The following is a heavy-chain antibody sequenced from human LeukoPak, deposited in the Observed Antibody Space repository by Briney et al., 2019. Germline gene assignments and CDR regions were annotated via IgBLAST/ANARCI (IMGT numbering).Heavy chain of an antibody. CDR1: GYSFTSYS. Sequence: GESLKISCQGSGYSFTSYSIDWVRQMPGKGLEWLGIIYPGDSDTRYSPSFQGHVTFSADKSISTAYLQWNSLKASDTAMYYCARLSTRYCTNGVCPFDYWGQGTLVTVSS. J-gene: IGHJ4*02. D-gene: IGHD2-8*01. CDR2: IYPGDSDT. V-gene: IGHV5-51*01. CDR3: ARLSTRYCTNGVCPFDY.